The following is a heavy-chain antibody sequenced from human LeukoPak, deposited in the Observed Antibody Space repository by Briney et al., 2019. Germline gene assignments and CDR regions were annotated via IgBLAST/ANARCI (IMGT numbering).Heavy chain of an antibody. J-gene: IGHJ6*04. D-gene: IGHD2-2*02. V-gene: IGHV4-34*01. CDR3: ARGKIVVVPAAIPRRYGMDV. Sequence: SETLSLTCAVYGGSFSGYYWSWIRQPPGKRLEWIGEINHSGSTNYNPSLKSRVTISVDTSKNQFSLKLSSVTAADTAVYYCARGKIVVVPAAIPRRYGMDVWGKGTTVTVSS. CDR1: GGSFSGYY. CDR2: INHSGST.